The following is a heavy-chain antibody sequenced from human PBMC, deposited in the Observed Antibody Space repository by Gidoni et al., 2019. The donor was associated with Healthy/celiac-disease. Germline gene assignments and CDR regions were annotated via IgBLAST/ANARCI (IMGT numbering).Heavy chain of an antibody. D-gene: IGHD3-22*01. CDR3: ATDRPPSYYYDSSGPRDDAFDI. CDR1: GYTLTELS. Sequence: QVQLVQSGAEVKKPGASVKVSCKVSGYTLTELSMHWVRQAPGKGLEWMGGFDPEDGETIYAQKFQGRVTMTEDTSTDTAYMELSSLRSEDTAVYYCATDRPPSYYYDSSGPRDDAFDIWGQGTMVTVSS. J-gene: IGHJ3*02. V-gene: IGHV1-24*01. CDR2: FDPEDGET.